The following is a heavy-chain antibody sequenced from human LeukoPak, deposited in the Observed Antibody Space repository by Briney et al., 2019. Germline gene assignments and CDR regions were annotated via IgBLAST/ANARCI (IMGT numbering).Heavy chain of an antibody. J-gene: IGHJ4*02. CDR1: GGTFSSYS. CDR3: AREVVGANRVFDY. D-gene: IGHD1-26*01. V-gene: IGHV1-69*13. CDR2: IIPIFDTA. Sequence: RASVKVSCKASGGTFSSYSISWVRQAPGQGLEWMGGIIPIFDTADYAQKFQGRVTITADESTSTAYMELSGLRSEDTAVYYCAREVVGANRVFDYWGQGTLVTVSS.